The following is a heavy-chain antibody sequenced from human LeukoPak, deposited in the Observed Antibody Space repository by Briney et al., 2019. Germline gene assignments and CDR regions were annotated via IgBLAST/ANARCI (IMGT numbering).Heavy chain of an antibody. D-gene: IGHD5-12*01. CDR2: IYYTGST. Sequence: SETLSLTCTVSGGSISSSGYYWGWIRQPPGKGLEWIGSIYYTGSTFYSPSLKSRVTISADTSNNQFSLKLSSVTAADTAVYYCARGQVATSYDYWGQGTLVTVSS. J-gene: IGHJ4*02. CDR1: GGSISSSGYY. CDR3: ARGQVATSYDY. V-gene: IGHV4-39*07.